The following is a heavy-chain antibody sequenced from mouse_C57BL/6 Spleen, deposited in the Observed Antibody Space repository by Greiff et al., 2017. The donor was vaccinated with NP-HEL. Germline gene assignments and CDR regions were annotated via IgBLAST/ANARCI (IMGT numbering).Heavy chain of an antibody. CDR3: AHSSGYGYAMDY. CDR1: GYTFTSYW. CDR2: IDPSDSYT. V-gene: IGHV1-69*01. D-gene: IGHD3-2*02. J-gene: IGHJ4*01. Sequence: VQLQQPGAELVMPGASVKLSCKASGYTFTSYWMHWVKQRPGQGLEWIGEIDPSDSYTNYNQKFKGKSTLTVDKSSSTAYMQLSSLTSEDSAVYYCAHSSGYGYAMDYWGQGTSVTVSS.